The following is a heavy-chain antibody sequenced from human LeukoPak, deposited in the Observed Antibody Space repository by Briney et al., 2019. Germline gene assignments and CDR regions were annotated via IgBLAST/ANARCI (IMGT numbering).Heavy chain of an antibody. CDR2: ISSSSSYI. CDR1: GFTFSSYS. J-gene: IGHJ5*02. Sequence: AGGSLRLSCAASGFTFSSYSMNWVRQAPGKGLEWVSSISSSSSYIYYADSVKGRFTISRDNAKNSLYLQMNSLRAEDTAVYYCARDRVAAAGVLNWFDPWGQGTLVTVSS. CDR3: ARDRVAAAGVLNWFDP. D-gene: IGHD6-13*01. V-gene: IGHV3-21*04.